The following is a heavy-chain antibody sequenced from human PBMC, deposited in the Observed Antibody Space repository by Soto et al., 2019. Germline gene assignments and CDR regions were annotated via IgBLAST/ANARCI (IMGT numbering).Heavy chain of an antibody. Sequence: QVQLVQSGAEVKKPGASVKVSCKASGYTFASYDFSWVRQAPGQGLEWVGWISIYNGNTNYARELQGRVTMTTDTSASTVYMELGSLTSDDTAVYYCARGGGSSSLGLDVWGQGTTVTVSS. V-gene: IGHV1-18*01. J-gene: IGHJ6*02. D-gene: IGHD1-26*01. CDR1: GYTFASYD. CDR3: ARGGGSSSLGLDV. CDR2: ISIYNGNT.